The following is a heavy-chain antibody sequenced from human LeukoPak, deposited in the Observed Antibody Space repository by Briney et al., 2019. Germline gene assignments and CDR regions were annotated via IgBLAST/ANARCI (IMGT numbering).Heavy chain of an antibody. J-gene: IGHJ6*03. CDR2: INPSGGST. CDR3: ARDPVTTETYYYYYMDV. D-gene: IGHD4-11*01. Sequence: ASVKVSCKASGHTFTSYYMHWVRQAPGQGLEWMGIINPSGGSTSYAQKFQGRVTMTRDMSTSTVYMELSSLRSEDTAVYYCARDPVTTETYYYYYMDVWGKGTTVTVSS. CDR1: GHTFTSYY. V-gene: IGHV1-46*01.